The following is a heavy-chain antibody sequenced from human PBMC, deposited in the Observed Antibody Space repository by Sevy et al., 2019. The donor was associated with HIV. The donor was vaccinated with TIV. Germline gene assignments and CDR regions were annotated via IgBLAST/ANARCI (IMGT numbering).Heavy chain of an antibody. D-gene: IGHD6-13*01. V-gene: IGHV3-7*01. Sequence: GGSLRLSCAASGFTFSSYWMSWVRQAPGKGLEWVANIKQDGSEKYYVDSVKGRFTISRDNAKNSLYLQMNSLRAEDTAVYYCARDRYSRERGNDYWGQGTLVTVSS. CDR3: ARDRYSRERGNDY. CDR2: IKQDGSEK. CDR1: GFTFSSYW. J-gene: IGHJ4*02.